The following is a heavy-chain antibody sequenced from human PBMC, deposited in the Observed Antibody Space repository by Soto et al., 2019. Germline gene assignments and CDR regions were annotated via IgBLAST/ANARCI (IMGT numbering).Heavy chain of an antibody. CDR3: ARVYGGNSPRFDY. D-gene: IGHD4-17*01. V-gene: IGHV4-38-2*01. J-gene: IGHJ4*02. Sequence: KPSETLSLTCAVSGYSISSGYYWGWIRQPPGKGLEWIGSIYHTGSTYYNPSLKSRVSISVDTSKNQFSLKLSSVTAADTAVYYCARVYGGNSPRFDYWGQGTLVTVSS. CDR2: IYHTGST. CDR1: GYSISSGYY.